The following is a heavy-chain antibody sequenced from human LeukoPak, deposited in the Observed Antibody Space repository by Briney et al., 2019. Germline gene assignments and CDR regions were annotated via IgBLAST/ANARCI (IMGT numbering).Heavy chain of an antibody. V-gene: IGHV3-7*04. D-gene: IGHD5-18*01. Sequence: GGSLRLSCAASGFTFSGYWMSWVRQAPGKGLEWVANIKQDGSEKYYVDSVKGRFTISRDNAKNSLYLQMNSLRAEDTAVYYCARVHSYGFSYYFYYMDVWGKGTTVTVSS. CDR2: IKQDGSEK. J-gene: IGHJ6*03. CDR1: GFTFSGYW. CDR3: ARVHSYGFSYYFYYMDV.